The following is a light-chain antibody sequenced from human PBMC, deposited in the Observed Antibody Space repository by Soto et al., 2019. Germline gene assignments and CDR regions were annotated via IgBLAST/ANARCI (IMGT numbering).Light chain of an antibody. CDR2: DAS. CDR3: QQHNTYPYT. CDR1: QSISSW. Sequence: DIQMTQSPSTLSASVGDRVTITSRASQSISSWLAWYQQKRGKAPKLLVYDASSLESGVPSRFSGSGSGTEFALTIGSLQPDDFATYYCQQHNTYPYTFGQGTKLEIK. V-gene: IGKV1-5*01. J-gene: IGKJ2*01.